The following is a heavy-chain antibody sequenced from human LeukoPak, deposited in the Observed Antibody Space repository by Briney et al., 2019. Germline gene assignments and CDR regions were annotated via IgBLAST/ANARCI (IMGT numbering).Heavy chain of an antibody. J-gene: IGHJ3*02. V-gene: IGHV4-4*07. Sequence: SETLSLTCTVSGGSISSYYWSWIRQPAGKGLEWIGRIYPSGNTNYNPSLKSRVTMSLDTSKNQFSLKLSAVTAADTAVFYCARDLPYPMDAFDIWGQGTMVTVSS. CDR3: ARDLPYPMDAFDI. CDR2: IYPSGNT. CDR1: GGSISSYY.